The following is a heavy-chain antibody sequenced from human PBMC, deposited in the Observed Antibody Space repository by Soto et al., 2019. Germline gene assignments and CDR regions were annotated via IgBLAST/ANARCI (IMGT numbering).Heavy chain of an antibody. CDR1: GGSVTNSSYY. D-gene: IGHD3-22*01. Sequence: GPGQPSETLSLTCTVSGGSVTNSSYYWGWIRQSPGKGLEWIGSVYYRGRSYSKSSVKSRVTISVDTSKNRFSLSLNSVTASDTAVYYCARGTNYYDSSGLFYWGQGTLVTVSS. CDR2: VYYRGRS. V-gene: IGHV4-39*01. CDR3: ARGTNYYDSSGLFY. J-gene: IGHJ4*02.